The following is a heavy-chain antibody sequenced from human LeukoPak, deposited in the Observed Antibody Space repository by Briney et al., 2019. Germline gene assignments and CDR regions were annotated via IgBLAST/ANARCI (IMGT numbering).Heavy chain of an antibody. V-gene: IGHV3-23*01. CDR1: GFTFSSYA. Sequence: ASVKVSCKASGFTFSSYAMSWVRQAPGKGLEWVSTISSSGGSIYYADPVKGRFTISRDNSKNSLYLQMNSLRAEDMAVYYCAGGLGFITDRWGQGTLVTVSS. D-gene: IGHD1-20*01. CDR3: AGGLGFITDR. CDR2: ISSSGGSI. J-gene: IGHJ4*02.